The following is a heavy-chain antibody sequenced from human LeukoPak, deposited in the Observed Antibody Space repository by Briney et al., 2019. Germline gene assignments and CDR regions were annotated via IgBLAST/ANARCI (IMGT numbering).Heavy chain of an antibody. Sequence: GGSLRLSCAASGFTFSSYSMNWVRQAPGKGLEWVSYISRSSSIKYYAESVKGRFTISRDNAKNTLYLQMNSLRAEDTAVYYCARDLEYSSSYWGQGTLVTVSS. D-gene: IGHD6-6*01. J-gene: IGHJ4*02. CDR1: GFTFSSYS. CDR3: ARDLEYSSSY. V-gene: IGHV3-48*04. CDR2: ISRSSSIK.